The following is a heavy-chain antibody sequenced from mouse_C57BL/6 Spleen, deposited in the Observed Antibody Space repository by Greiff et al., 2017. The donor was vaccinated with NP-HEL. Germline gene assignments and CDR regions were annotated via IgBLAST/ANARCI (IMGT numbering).Heavy chain of an antibody. CDR1: GFNIKDYY. Sequence: EVQLQQSGAELVRPGASVKLSCTASGFNIKDYYMHWVQQRPEQGLEWIGRIDPEDGDTEYAPKFQGKATMTADTSSNTAYLQLSGLTSEDTAVYYCTTDYYGSRYKFAYWGQGTLVTVSA. CDR2: IDPEDGDT. V-gene: IGHV14-1*01. D-gene: IGHD1-1*01. J-gene: IGHJ3*01. CDR3: TTDYYGSRYKFAY.